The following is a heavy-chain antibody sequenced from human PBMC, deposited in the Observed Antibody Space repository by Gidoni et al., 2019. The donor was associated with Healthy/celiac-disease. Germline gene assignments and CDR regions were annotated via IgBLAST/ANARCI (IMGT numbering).Heavy chain of an antibody. Sequence: EVQLVESGGGLVKPGGSLRLSFSASGFTFSSHSMNWVRQAPGKGLEWVSSISSSSSYIYYADSVKGRFTISRDNAKNSLYLQMNSLRAEDTAVYYCAREPLGYCSGGSCYEDAFDIWGQGTMVTVSS. CDR1: GFTFSSHS. J-gene: IGHJ3*02. V-gene: IGHV3-21*01. CDR2: ISSSSSYI. CDR3: AREPLGYCSGGSCYEDAFDI. D-gene: IGHD2-15*01.